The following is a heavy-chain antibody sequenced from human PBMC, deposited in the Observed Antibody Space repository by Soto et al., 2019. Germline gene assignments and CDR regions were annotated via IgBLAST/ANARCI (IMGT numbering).Heavy chain of an antibody. V-gene: IGHV3-23*01. Sequence: EVQLLESGGGLVQPGGSLRLTCAASGFTFSNYAMSWVRHAPGKGLEWVSGISGSGGGTIYADSVRGRFTISRDNSKNTLYLQMNTLRPEDTAVYHCAKTPPIYSSSWFFDSWGQGTLVTVSS. J-gene: IGHJ4*02. CDR2: ISGSGGGT. CDR3: AKTPPIYSSSWFFDS. D-gene: IGHD6-13*01. CDR1: GFTFSNYA.